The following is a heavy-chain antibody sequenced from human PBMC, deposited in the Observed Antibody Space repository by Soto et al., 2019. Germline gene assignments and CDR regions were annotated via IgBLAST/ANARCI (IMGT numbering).Heavy chain of an antibody. CDR1: GFRFSDYD. CDR2: IGTTADT. CDR3: ARGRPFWSDFYIDH. D-gene: IGHD3-3*01. Sequence: EVQLVESGGVMIQRGGSLRLSCEASGFRFSDYDMHWVRQHPGKGLEWVSGIGTTADTHYSDSGKGRFTISRENDKNSLFLQMNSLKADDTAVYFCARGRPFWSDFYIDHGGQGTRVTVSS. J-gene: IGHJ1*01. V-gene: IGHV3-13*01.